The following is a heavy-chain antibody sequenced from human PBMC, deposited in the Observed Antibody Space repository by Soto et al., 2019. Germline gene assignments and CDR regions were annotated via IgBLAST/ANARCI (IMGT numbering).Heavy chain of an antibody. CDR2: IFSNDEK. CDR3: ARNPVAALSGYGMDV. V-gene: IGHV2-26*01. Sequence: GSGPTLGNPTGTLTLACTVPGFSHRNARMGVSWIRQPPGKALEWLAHIFSNDEKSYSTSLKSRLTISKDTSKSQVVLTMTNMDPVDTATYYCARNPVAALSGYGMDVWGQGTTVTVSS. D-gene: IGHD6-19*01. J-gene: IGHJ6*02. CDR1: GFSHRNARMG.